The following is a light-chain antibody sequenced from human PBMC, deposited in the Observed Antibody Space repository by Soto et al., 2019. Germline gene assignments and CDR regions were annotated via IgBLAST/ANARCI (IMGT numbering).Light chain of an antibody. CDR1: SSDVGGYNY. CDR2: EVS. J-gene: IGLJ2*01. CDR3: SSYTSRSTLLV. Sequence: QSALTQPASVSGSPGQSITISCTGTSSDVGGYNYVSWYQQHPGKAPKLMIYEVSNRPSGVSNRFSGSNSGNTAALTISGLQDDDEADYYCSSYTSRSTLLVFGGGTKLTVL. V-gene: IGLV2-14*01.